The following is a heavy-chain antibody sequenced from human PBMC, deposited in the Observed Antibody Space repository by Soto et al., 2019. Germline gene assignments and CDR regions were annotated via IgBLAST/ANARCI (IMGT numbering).Heavy chain of an antibody. CDR3: AGETGSTPNFDS. Sequence: QVQLVQSGAEVKKPGASVRVSGKASGYTFTRYAIHWVRQAPGQRPEWMGWINAGTGSAKYSQKFQGRVTITRDTSASTAYMELSILTSEDTAVYYFAGETGSTPNFDSWGQGTLVTVSS. V-gene: IGHV1-3*01. D-gene: IGHD4-17*01. CDR1: GYTFTRYA. J-gene: IGHJ4*02. CDR2: INAGTGSA.